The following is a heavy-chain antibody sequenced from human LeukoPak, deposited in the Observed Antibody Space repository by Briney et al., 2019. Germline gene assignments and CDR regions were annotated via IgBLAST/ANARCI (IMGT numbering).Heavy chain of an antibody. CDR2: INPNSGDT. CDR1: GYTFTGSY. CDR3: SRDTTPLDY. D-gene: IGHD1-14*01. V-gene: IGHV1-2*02. Sequence: GASVKVSCKTSGYTFTGSYMHWVRQAPGQGLEWMGWINPNSGDTHYAQKFQGRVTMTRDTSINTAYMEMARLTSDDTAVYYCSRDTTPLDYWGQGTLVTVFS. J-gene: IGHJ4*02.